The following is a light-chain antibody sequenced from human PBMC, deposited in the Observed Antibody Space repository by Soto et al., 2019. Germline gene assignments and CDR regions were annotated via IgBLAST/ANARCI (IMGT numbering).Light chain of an antibody. CDR3: SSYTSSSTLLYV. CDR1: SSDVGGYNY. CDR2: DVS. Sequence: QSALTQPASMSGPPGQSITISCTGTSSDVGGYNYVSWYQQHPGKAPKLMIYDVSNRPSGVSNRFSGSKSGNTASLTISGLQAEDEADYYCSSYTSSSTLLYVFGTGTKVTVL. V-gene: IGLV2-14*01. J-gene: IGLJ1*01.